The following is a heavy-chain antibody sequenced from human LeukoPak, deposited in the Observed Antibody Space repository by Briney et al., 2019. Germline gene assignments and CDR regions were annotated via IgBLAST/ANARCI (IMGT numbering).Heavy chain of an antibody. V-gene: IGHV3-21*01. Sequence: GGSLRLSCAASGFTFSSSSMNWARQAPGKGLEWVSSISSSSSYIYYADSVKGRFTISRDNAKNSLYLQMNSLRAEDTALYYCARDWDSRGHSYGYWDYWGQGTLVTVSS. J-gene: IGHJ4*02. CDR3: ARDWDSRGHSYGYWDY. D-gene: IGHD5-18*01. CDR1: GFTFSSSS. CDR2: ISSSSSYI.